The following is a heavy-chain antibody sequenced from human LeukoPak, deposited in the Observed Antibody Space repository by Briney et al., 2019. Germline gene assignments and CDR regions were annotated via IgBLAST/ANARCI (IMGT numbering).Heavy chain of an antibody. Sequence: SETLSLTCTVSGGSISSSSYYWGWIRQPPGKGLEWIGSIYYSGSTYYNPSLKSRVTISVDTSKNQFSLKLSSVTAADTAVYYCARLWGLGVGDYWGQGTLVTVSS. D-gene: IGHD3-3*01. J-gene: IGHJ4*02. CDR1: GGSISSSSYY. CDR3: ARLWGLGVGDY. V-gene: IGHV4-39*01. CDR2: IYYSGST.